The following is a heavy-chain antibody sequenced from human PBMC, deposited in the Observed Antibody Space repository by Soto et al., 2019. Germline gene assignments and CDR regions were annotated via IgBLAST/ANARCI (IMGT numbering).Heavy chain of an antibody. Sequence: PSLTCTVAGVSIISVDYSWSCVRQSPGKGLEWIGHIYNSGITYYNPSLKSRVVISIDTSRNQFSLRLNSLTAADRAVYFCARGVTVFGLVSRFWFDPWGQGTVVTVSS. J-gene: IGHJ5*02. V-gene: IGHV4-30-4*01. CDR3: ARGVTVFGLVSRFWFDP. D-gene: IGHD3-3*01. CDR2: IYNSGIT. CDR1: GVSIISVDYS.